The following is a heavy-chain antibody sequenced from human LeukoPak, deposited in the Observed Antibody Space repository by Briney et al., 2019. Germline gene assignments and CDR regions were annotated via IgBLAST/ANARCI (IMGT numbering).Heavy chain of an antibody. D-gene: IGHD3-16*01. Sequence: PSETLSLTCTVSGGSISSYYWSWIRQPPGKGLEWIGYIYYSGSTNYNPSLKSRVTISVDTSKNQFSLKLSSVTAADTAVYYCARSDDSGYYYMDVWGKGTTVTISS. CDR2: IYYSGST. CDR1: GGSISSYY. CDR3: ARSDDSGYYYMDV. V-gene: IGHV4-59*12. J-gene: IGHJ6*03.